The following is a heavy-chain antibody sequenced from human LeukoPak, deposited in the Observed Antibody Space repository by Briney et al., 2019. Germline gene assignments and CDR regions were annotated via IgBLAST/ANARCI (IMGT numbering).Heavy chain of an antibody. D-gene: IGHD2-15*01. CDR3: AKDLVGIVVVVAATGAFDI. V-gene: IGHV3-7*03. CDR1: GFTFSNYW. Sequence: GGSLRLSCAASGFTFSNYWMTWVRQAPGKGLEWVASIKQDGSEKYYVDSVKGRFTFSRDNAKNSLYLQMDSLRAEDTAVYYCAKDLVGIVVVVAATGAFDIWGQGTMVTVSS. J-gene: IGHJ3*02. CDR2: IKQDGSEK.